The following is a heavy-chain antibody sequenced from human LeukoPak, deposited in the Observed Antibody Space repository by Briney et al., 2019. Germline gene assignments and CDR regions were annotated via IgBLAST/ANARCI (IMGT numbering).Heavy chain of an antibody. CDR2: IYHSGST. CDR3: ARDPGSGWHDDAFDI. Sequence: SQTLSLTCTVSGGSISSGGYYWSWIRQPPGKGLEWIGYIYHSGSTYYNPSLKSRVTISVDRSKNQFSLKLSSVTAADTAVYYCARDPGSGWHDDAFDIWGQGTMVTVSS. CDR1: GGSISSGGYY. V-gene: IGHV4-30-2*01. J-gene: IGHJ3*02. D-gene: IGHD6-19*01.